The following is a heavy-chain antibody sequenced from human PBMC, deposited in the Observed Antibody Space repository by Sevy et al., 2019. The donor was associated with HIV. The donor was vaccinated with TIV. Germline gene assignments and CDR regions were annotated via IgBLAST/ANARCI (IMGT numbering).Heavy chain of an antibody. J-gene: IGHJ4*02. V-gene: IGHV3-11*01. Sequence: GGSLRLSCVASGFTFSDYYMSWIRQAPGKGLEWVSYISSSGSTIYYADSVKGRFTISRDNAKNSLYLQMNSLRAEDTAVYYCARDYFPPGGYDWLDYWGQGTLVTVSS. CDR2: ISSSGSTI. D-gene: IGHD5-12*01. CDR3: ARDYFPPGGYDWLDY. CDR1: GFTFSDYY.